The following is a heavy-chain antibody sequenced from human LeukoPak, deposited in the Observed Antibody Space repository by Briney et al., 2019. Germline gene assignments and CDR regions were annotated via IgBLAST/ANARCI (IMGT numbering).Heavy chain of an antibody. Sequence: PGGSLRLSCAASGFTFSSYAMSWVRQAPGKGLEWVSAISGSGGSTYYADSVKGRFTISRDKSKNTLYLQMNSLRAEDTAVYYCTRVSTYGSGIPRGLDYWGQGTLVTVSS. V-gene: IGHV3-23*01. D-gene: IGHD3-10*01. CDR3: TRVSTYGSGIPRGLDY. CDR1: GFTFSSYA. CDR2: ISGSGGST. J-gene: IGHJ4*02.